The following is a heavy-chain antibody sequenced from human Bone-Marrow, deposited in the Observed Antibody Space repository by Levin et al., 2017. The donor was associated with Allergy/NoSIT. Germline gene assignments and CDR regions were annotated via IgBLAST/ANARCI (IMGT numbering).Heavy chain of an antibody. D-gene: IGHD6-19*01. V-gene: IGHV3-7*01. CDR1: GFTFSNYW. CDR3: ARLYKSGWFGVDY. Sequence: SCAASGFTFSNYWMSWVRWVRQAPGKGLEWVANIKDDGSEKYYVDSVKGRFTISRDNAKNSLYLEMNSLRAEDTAIYYCARLYKSGWFGVDYWGQGTLVTLSS. J-gene: IGHJ4*02. CDR2: IKDDGSEK.